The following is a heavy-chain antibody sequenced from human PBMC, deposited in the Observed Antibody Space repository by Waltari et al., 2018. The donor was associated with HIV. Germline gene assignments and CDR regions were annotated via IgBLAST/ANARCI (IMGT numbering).Heavy chain of an antibody. V-gene: IGHV1-69*04. CDR3: ARDRDYCSSSTCYGSFQQ. D-gene: IGHD2-2*01. J-gene: IGHJ1*01. CDR2: IIPISDIT. Sequence: QVQLVQSGAEVKKPESSVKVSCQASGGTFSNYAVNWVRPAPGYGLEWMGRIIPISDITNYAHSLRGRLTITADISTSTVYMDLLSLTSEDTAVYYCARDRDYCSSSTCYGSFQQWGQGTLVTVSS. CDR1: GGTFSNYA.